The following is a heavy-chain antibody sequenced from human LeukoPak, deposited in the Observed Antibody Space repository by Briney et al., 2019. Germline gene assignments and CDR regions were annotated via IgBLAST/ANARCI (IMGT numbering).Heavy chain of an antibody. CDR3: ARVITAARGYYYYYMDV. J-gene: IGHJ6*03. CDR2: ISSSGSTI. V-gene: IGHV3-48*03. Sequence: GGSLRLSCAASGFTFSSYEMNWVRQAPGKGLEWVSYISSSGSTIYYADSVKGRFTISRDNAKNSLYLQMNSLRAEDTAVYYCARVITAARGYYYYYMDVWGKGTTVTVSS. CDR1: GFTFSSYE. D-gene: IGHD6-6*01.